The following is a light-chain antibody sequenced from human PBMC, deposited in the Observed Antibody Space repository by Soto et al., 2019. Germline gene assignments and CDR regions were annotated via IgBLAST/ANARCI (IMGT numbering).Light chain of an antibody. CDR3: QQYNSYSPT. J-gene: IGKJ1*01. CDR2: AAS. V-gene: IGKV1-5*01. Sequence: DIPMTQSPSTLSGSVGDIVTITCRASQTISSWLAWYQVKPGKAPKLMIYAASTLESGVPSRFSGSGSETECTLTISGLQPGDAATYYCQQYNSYSPTLGQGTKVDIK. CDR1: QTISSW.